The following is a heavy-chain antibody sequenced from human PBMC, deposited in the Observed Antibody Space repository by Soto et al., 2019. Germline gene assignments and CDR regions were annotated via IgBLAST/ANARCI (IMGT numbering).Heavy chain of an antibody. D-gene: IGHD3-9*01. V-gene: IGHV1-3*01. Sequence: ASVKVSCKASGYTFINYALHWVRQAPGQGLEWMGWINVANGDTKYSQKFQDRVTMTRDSSISTAYMELSKLTSHDTAVYYCARGRTFYDILTGYPDHFDFWGQGTLVTVSS. J-gene: IGHJ4*02. CDR1: GYTFINYA. CDR2: INVANGDT. CDR3: ARGRTFYDILTGYPDHFDF.